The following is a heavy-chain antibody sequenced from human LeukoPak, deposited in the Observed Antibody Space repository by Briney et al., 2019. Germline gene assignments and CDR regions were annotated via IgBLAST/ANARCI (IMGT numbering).Heavy chain of an antibody. CDR1: GGSISSSNW. D-gene: IGHD6-19*01. Sequence: PSGTLSLTCAVSGGSISSSNWWSWVRQPPGKGLEWIGEIYHSGSPNYNPSLKSRVTISVDKSKNQFSLKLSSVTAADTAVYYCARAKDSSGWYYFDYWGQGTLSPSPQ. CDR3: ARAKDSSGWYYFDY. CDR2: IYHSGSP. V-gene: IGHV4-4*02. J-gene: IGHJ4*02.